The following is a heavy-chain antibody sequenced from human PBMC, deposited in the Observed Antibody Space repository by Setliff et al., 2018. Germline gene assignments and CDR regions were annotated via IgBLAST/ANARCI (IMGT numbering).Heavy chain of an antibody. J-gene: IGHJ4*02. D-gene: IGHD5-18*01. CDR3: ARQDTAMSRPRGYFDY. V-gene: IGHV3-74*01. CDR2: INSDGSST. CDR1: GFTFNTYW. Sequence: GGSLRLSCAGSGFTFNTYWMTWVRQAPGKGLVWVSRINSDGSSTSYADSVKGRFTISRDNSKNTLYLQMNSLRSEDTAVYYCARQDTAMSRPRGYFDYWGQGTLVTVSS.